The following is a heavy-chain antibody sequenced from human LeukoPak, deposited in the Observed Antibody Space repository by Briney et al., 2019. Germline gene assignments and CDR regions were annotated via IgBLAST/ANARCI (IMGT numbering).Heavy chain of an antibody. CDR1: GYTFTGYY. V-gene: IGHV1-2*02. Sequence: ASVKVSCKASGYTFTGYYMHWVRQAPGQGLEWMGWINPNSGGTNYAQKIQGRVTMTRDTSISTAYMELSRLRSDDTAVYYCARDQLITIFGVTIPKTGYYYYYMDVWGKGTTVTVSS. D-gene: IGHD3-3*01. CDR2: INPNSGGT. CDR3: ARDQLITIFGVTIPKTGYYYYYMDV. J-gene: IGHJ6*03.